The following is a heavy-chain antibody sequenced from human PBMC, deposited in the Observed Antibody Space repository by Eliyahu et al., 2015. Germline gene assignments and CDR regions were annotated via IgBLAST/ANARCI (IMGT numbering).Heavy chain of an antibody. D-gene: IGHD6-13*01. CDR1: GFSLTTSGVG. Sequence: QITLKESGPTLVKPTQTLTLTCTYSGFSLTTSGVGVGWIRQPPGKALEWXALIQWDDDKWYSPSLKTRLTITKDTSKKQVVLTMINVDPVDTATYFCVHRLFDDAFTLAVGRDWLFDLWGRGTLVTVSS. J-gene: IGHJ2*01. CDR2: IQWDDDK. V-gene: IGHV2-5*02. CDR3: VHRLFDDAFTLAVGRDWLFDL.